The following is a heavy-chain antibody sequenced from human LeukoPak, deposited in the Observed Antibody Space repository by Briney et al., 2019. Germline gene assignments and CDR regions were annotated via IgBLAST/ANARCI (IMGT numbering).Heavy chain of an antibody. J-gene: IGHJ4*02. CDR3: ARDTKDY. V-gene: IGHV3-48*01. CDR1: GFTFSSDA. D-gene: IGHD2-8*01. Sequence: PGGSLRLSCAASGFTFSSDAMSWVRQAPGKGLEWIAYITRTGDRIQYADSVKGRFTISRDNAKNSLFLQMNSLRAEDTAVYYCARDTKDYWGQGTLVTVSS. CDR2: ITRTGDRI.